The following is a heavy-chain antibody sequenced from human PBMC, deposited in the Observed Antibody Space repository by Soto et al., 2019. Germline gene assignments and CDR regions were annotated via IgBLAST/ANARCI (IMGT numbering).Heavy chain of an antibody. CDR1: GYIFTSYG. J-gene: IGHJ4*02. V-gene: IGHV1-18*01. CDR3: ARAAVAGTSQPPHGFDY. CDR2: ISAYKGDT. D-gene: IGHD6-19*01. Sequence: ASVKVSCKASGYIFTSYGITWVRQAPGQGLEWMGWISAYKGDTKYAQTVQDRVTMTTDTSTRTAYMELRSLTSDDTAVYYCARAAVAGTSQPPHGFDYWGQGTLVTVSS.